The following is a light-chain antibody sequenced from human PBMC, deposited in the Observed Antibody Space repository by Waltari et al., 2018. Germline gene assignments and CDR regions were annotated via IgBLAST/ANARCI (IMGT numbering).Light chain of an antibody. CDR1: NIGSKS. J-gene: IGLJ2*01. Sequence: SYVVTQPPSLSAAPGQTARIPCGGNNIGSKSVHWYQQKPGQAPVLVVYDDSDRPSGIPGRFSGCNAGNTATLTISSVEVGDEAGYFCQVWDATTDQPIFGGGSKLTVL. CDR3: QVWDATTDQPI. CDR2: DDS. V-gene: IGLV3-21*02.